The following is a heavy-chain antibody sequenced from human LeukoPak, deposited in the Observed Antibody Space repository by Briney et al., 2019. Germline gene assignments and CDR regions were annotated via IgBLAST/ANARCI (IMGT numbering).Heavy chain of an antibody. V-gene: IGHV3-33*01. CDR2: IWYDGSNK. D-gene: IGHD3-22*01. Sequence: GRSLRLSCAASGFTFSSYGMHWVRQAPGKGLEWVAVIWYDGSNKYYADSVKGRFTISRDNSKNTLYLQMNSLRAEDTAVYYCARLEYYYDSSEDPYFDYWGQGILVTVSS. CDR1: GFTFSSYG. CDR3: ARLEYYYDSSEDPYFDY. J-gene: IGHJ4*02.